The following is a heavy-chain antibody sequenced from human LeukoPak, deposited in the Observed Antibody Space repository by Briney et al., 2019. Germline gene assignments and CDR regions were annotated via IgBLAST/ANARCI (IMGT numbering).Heavy chain of an antibody. D-gene: IGHD6-19*01. CDR1: GFTFSIIG. J-gene: IGHJ4*02. Sequence: GGSLRLSCAASGFTFSIIGMSWVRQAPGKGLEWVSTINEGGEDTYYANSAKGRFTVSRDNSRNTLYLQMNSLRVEDTAVYYCAKSGWLDNLGQGTLVTVSS. V-gene: IGHV3-23*01. CDR3: AKSGWLDN. CDR2: INEGGEDT.